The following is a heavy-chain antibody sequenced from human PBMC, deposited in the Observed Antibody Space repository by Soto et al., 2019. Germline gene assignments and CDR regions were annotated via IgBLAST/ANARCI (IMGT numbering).Heavy chain of an antibody. CDR2: IYYSGST. Sequence: QVQLQESGPGLVKASETLSLTCTVSGGSISGYYWSWIRQPPGKGLEWIAYIYYSGSTNYNPSLKSRVTISVDTPKNQFSQNLSSVTAADTAVYYCARQPISSGGYGGFDIWGQGTMVTVAS. D-gene: IGHD6-19*01. V-gene: IGHV4-59*08. CDR1: GGSISGYY. CDR3: ARQPISSGGYGGFDI. J-gene: IGHJ3*02.